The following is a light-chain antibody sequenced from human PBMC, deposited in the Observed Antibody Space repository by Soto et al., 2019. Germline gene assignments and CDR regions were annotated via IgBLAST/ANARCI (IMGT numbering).Light chain of an antibody. Sequence: QSALTQPPYASGSPGQSVTISCTGTSRDVGAYNYVSWYQQYPGKAPKLMIYEVSKRPSGVPDRFSGSKSGKTASLTVSGLQPEDEADYYCTSYAGSDIWVFGGGTKLTVL. CDR3: TSYAGSDIWV. J-gene: IGLJ3*02. CDR1: SRDVGAYNY. CDR2: EVS. V-gene: IGLV2-8*01.